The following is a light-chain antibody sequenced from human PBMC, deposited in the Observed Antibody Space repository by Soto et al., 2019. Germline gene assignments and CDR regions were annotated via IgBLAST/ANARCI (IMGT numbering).Light chain of an antibody. CDR2: GAS. CDR3: QHSGDFRWT. CDR1: QSVRSN. J-gene: IGKJ1*01. V-gene: IGKV3-15*01. Sequence: EIVMTQSPATLSASPGERATLSCRASQSVRSNLAWYQQKPGQAPRLLIYGASTRATGIPARFSGSGSGTEFTLTISRLEPEDFAVYYCQHSGDFRWTFGQGTKVDIK.